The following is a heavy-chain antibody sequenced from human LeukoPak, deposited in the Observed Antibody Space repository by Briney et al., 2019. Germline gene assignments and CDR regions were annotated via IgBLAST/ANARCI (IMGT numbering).Heavy chain of an antibody. D-gene: IGHD1-1*01. CDR2: IKQDGSEK. CDR3: ARDPKTGTTGY. V-gene: IGHV3-7*01. J-gene: IGHJ4*02. Sequence: SGRSLRLSCVASGFTFSSYWMTWVRQAPGKGLEWVANIKQDGSEKYYVDSVKGRFTISRDNAKNSLYLQMNSLRAEDTAVYYCARDPKTGTTGYWGQGTLVTVSS. CDR1: GFTFSSYW.